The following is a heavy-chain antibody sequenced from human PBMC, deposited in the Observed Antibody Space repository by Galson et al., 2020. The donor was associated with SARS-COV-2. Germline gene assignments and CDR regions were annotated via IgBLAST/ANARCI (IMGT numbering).Heavy chain of an antibody. J-gene: IGHJ4*02. D-gene: IGHD1-1*01. V-gene: IGHV4-39*01. CDR1: GGSISTSIYY. Sequence: ASETLSLTCTVSGGSISTSIYYWNWIRQPPGKGLEWIGNIYDRGTTHYNPSLKGRVTISGDPSRNQFSLELTSVTAADTAVYYCARNDLGEPYFDYWGQGTLVTVSS. CDR2: IYDRGTT. CDR3: ARNDLGEPYFDY.